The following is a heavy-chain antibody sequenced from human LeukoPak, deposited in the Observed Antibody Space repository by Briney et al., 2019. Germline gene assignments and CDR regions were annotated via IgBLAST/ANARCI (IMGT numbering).Heavy chain of an antibody. J-gene: IGHJ4*02. Sequence: GASVKVSCKASGYTFTSYAMNWVRQAPGQGLEWMGWINTNTGNPTYAQGFTGRFVFSLDTSVSTAYLQISSLKAEDTAVYYCAVLNGGVDSSSWYYFDYWGQGTLVTVSS. D-gene: IGHD6-13*01. CDR2: INTNTGNP. V-gene: IGHV7-4-1*02. CDR1: GYTFTSYA. CDR3: AVLNGGVDSSSWYYFDY.